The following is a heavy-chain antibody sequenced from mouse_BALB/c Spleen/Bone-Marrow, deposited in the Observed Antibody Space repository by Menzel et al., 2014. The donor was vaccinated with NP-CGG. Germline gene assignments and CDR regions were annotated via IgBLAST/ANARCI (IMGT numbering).Heavy chain of an antibody. D-gene: IGHD2-4*01. Sequence: EVQLLESGGDLVKPGGSLKISCTASGFTFSNYGMSWVRQIPDKRLEWIATISSCCTYTFYPDSVKGRFTISRDKTTNVLTLQLTGVKSEDTARYCCAILRDYDWFDYWGQGTPLTVSS. CDR3: AILRDYDWFDY. V-gene: IGHV5-6*01. J-gene: IGHJ2*01. CDR2: ISSCCTYT. CDR1: GFTFSNYG.